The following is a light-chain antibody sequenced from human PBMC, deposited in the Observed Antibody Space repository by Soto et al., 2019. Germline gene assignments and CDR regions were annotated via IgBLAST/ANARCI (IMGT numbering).Light chain of an antibody. Sequence: QSALTQPASVSGSPGQSITISCTGTSSDVGGYNSVSWYRQDPGKAPKLIIYDVTYRPSGVSNRFSGSESGNTASLTISGLQSEDEADYHCSSFTSSITYVFGTGTKVTVL. CDR1: SSDVGGYNS. J-gene: IGLJ1*01. V-gene: IGLV2-14*01. CDR3: SSFTSSITYV. CDR2: DVT.